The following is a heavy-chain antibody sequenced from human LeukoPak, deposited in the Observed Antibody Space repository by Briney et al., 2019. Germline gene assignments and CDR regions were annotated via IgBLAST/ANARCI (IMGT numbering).Heavy chain of an antibody. D-gene: IGHD3-22*01. Sequence: GGSLRLSCVASGFTFSGYEMNWVRQAPGKGLEWVSYISSSGSTIYYADSVKGRFTISRDNAKNSLYLQMNSLRAEDTAVYYCAITPPYYYDSSGYSGDAFDIWGQGTMVTVSS. J-gene: IGHJ3*02. CDR2: ISSSGSTI. CDR1: GFTFSGYE. CDR3: AITPPYYYDSSGYSGDAFDI. V-gene: IGHV3-48*03.